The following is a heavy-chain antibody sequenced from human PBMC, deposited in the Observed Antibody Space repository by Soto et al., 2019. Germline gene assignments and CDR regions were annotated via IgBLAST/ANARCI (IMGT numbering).Heavy chain of an antibody. CDR1: GFTFSDHY. D-gene: IGHD2-2*01. V-gene: IGHV3-72*01. J-gene: IGHJ3*02. Sequence: GGSLRLSCAASGFTFSDHYMDWVRQAPGKGLEWVGRTRNKANSYTTEYAASVKGRFTISRDDSKNSLYLQMNSLKTEDTAVYYCARVDGYCSSTSCDAFDIWGQGTMVTVSS. CDR2: TRNKANSYTT. CDR3: ARVDGYCSSTSCDAFDI.